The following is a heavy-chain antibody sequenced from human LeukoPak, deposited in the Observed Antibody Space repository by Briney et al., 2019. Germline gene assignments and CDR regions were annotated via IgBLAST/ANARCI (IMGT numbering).Heavy chain of an antibody. J-gene: IGHJ3*02. Sequence: PGGPLRLPCGASGFTFSSYSMNWVRQAPGKGLEGVSYISSSSSTIYYADSVKGRFTISRDNAKNSLYLQMNSLRAEDTAVYYCARGGQRHIVVVTDTFDIWGQGTMVTVSS. V-gene: IGHV3-48*01. CDR1: GFTFSSYS. CDR3: ARGGQRHIVVVTDTFDI. D-gene: IGHD2-21*02. CDR2: ISSSSSTI.